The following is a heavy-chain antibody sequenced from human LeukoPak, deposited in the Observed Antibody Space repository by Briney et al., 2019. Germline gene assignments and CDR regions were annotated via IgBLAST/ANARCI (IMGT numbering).Heavy chain of an antibody. Sequence: GGSLRLSCAASGFTFSSYAMSWVRQAPGKGLEWVSVIYSGGSTYYADSVKGRFTISRDNSKNTLYLQMNSLRAEDTAVYYCARDRTSWGQGTLGTLSS. J-gene: IGHJ4*02. D-gene: IGHD2-2*01. V-gene: IGHV3-66*01. CDR3: ARDRTS. CDR2: IYSGGST. CDR1: GFTFSSYA.